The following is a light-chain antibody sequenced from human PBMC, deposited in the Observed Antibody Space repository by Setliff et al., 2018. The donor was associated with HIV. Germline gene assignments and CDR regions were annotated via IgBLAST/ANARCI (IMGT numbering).Light chain of an antibody. CDR3: NSYAGSNNWV. CDR2: EVS. V-gene: IGLV2-8*01. Sequence: QSVLTQPPSASGSPGQSATISCTGTGSDVGAYHYVSWYQQYPGKAPKLIIYEVSKRPSGVPDRFSGSKSGDTASLTVSGLQAEDEADYYCNSYAGSNNWVFGGGTQLTV. J-gene: IGLJ3*02. CDR1: GSDVGAYHY.